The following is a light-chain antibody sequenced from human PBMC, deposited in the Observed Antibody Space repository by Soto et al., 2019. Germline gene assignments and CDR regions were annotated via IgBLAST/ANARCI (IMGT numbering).Light chain of an antibody. CDR2: EVS. Sequence: QSALTQPPSASGSPGQSVTISCTGTSSDVGGYNYVSWYQQYPGKAPKLMIYEVSKRPSGVPDRFSGSKSANTASLTVSGLQAEDEADYYCSSYAGSKGVFGTGTKLTVL. CDR1: SSDVGGYNY. J-gene: IGLJ1*01. CDR3: SSYAGSKGV. V-gene: IGLV2-8*01.